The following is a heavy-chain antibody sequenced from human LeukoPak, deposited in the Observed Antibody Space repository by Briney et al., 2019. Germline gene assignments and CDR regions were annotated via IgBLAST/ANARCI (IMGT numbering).Heavy chain of an antibody. J-gene: IGHJ5*02. CDR1: GFTVSSNY. V-gene: IGHV3-66*02. CDR3: ARGRYGSVNWFDP. CDR2: IYSGGST. D-gene: IGHD3-10*01. Sequence: GGSLRLSCAASGFTVSSNYMSWVRQAPGKGLEWVSVIYSGGSTYYADSVKGRFTISRDNSKNTPYLQMNSLRAEDTAVYYCARGRYGSVNWFDPWGQGTLVTVSS.